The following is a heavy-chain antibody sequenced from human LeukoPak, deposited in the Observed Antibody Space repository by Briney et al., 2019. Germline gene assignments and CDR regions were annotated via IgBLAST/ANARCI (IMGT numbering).Heavy chain of an antibody. CDR2: INHSGST. CDR3: ARSRYYGSGSYYNPKYYYYGMDV. CDR1: GGSFSGYY. J-gene: IGHJ6*02. Sequence: SETLSLTCAVYGGSFSGYYWSWIRQPPGKGLEWIGEINHSGSTNYNPSLKSRVTISVDTSKNQFSLKLSSVTAADTAVYYCARSRYYGSGSYYNPKYYYYGMDVWGQGTTVTVSS. D-gene: IGHD3-10*01. V-gene: IGHV4-34*01.